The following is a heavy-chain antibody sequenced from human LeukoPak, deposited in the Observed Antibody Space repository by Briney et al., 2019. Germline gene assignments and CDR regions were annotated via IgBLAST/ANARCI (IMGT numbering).Heavy chain of an antibody. CDR2: ISAYNGNT. CDR3: ARSLTMIVVVLPGY. D-gene: IGHD3-22*01. Sequence: ASVKVSCKASGYTFTSYGISWVRQAPGQGLEWMGWISAYNGNTNHAQKLQGRVTMTTDTSTSTAYMELRSLRSDDTAVYYCARSLTMIVVVLPGYWGQGTLVTVSS. J-gene: IGHJ4*02. V-gene: IGHV1-18*01. CDR1: GYTFTSYG.